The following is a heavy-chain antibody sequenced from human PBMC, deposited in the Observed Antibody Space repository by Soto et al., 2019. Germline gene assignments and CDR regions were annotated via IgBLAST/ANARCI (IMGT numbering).Heavy chain of an antibody. CDR1: GFTVSSNY. J-gene: IGHJ4*02. V-gene: IGHV3-66*01. CDR2: IYSGGST. D-gene: IGHD3-22*01. CDR3: ARDRVYDSSGYYSDY. Sequence: GGSLRLSCAASGFTVSSNYMSWVRQAPGKGLEWVSVIYSGGSTYYADSVKGRFTISRDNSKNTLYLQMNSLRAEDTAVYYCARDRVYDSSGYYSDYWGQGTLVTVSS.